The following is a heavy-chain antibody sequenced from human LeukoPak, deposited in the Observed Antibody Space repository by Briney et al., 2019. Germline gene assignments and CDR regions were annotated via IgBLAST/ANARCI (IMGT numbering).Heavy chain of an antibody. J-gene: IGHJ5*02. Sequence: GGSLRLSCAASGFTFSSYWMSWVRQAPGKGLEWVANIIQGGSEKYYVDSVRGRFTISRDNAKSSLYLQMTNLRAEDTAVYYCATDSFSFGDLNPGPWGQGTLVTVSS. D-gene: IGHD3-16*01. V-gene: IGHV3-7*01. CDR1: GFTFSSYW. CDR2: IIQGGSEK. CDR3: ATDSFSFGDLNPGP.